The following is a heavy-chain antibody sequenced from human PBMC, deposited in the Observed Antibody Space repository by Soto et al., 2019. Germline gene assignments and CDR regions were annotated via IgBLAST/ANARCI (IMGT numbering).Heavy chain of an antibody. CDR2: ISSSSSYI. CDR3: ARELAAAGSFGY. D-gene: IGHD6-13*01. J-gene: IGHJ4*02. V-gene: IGHV3-21*01. CDR1: GFTFSSYS. Sequence: GGSLRLSCAASGFTFSSYSMNWVRQAPGKGLEWVSSISSSSSYIYYADSVKGRFTISRDNAKNSLYLQMNSLRAEDTAVYYCARELAAAGSFGYWGQGTLVTVLL.